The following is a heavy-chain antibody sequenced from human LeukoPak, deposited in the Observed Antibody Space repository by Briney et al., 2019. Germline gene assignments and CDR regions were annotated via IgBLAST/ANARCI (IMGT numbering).Heavy chain of an antibody. CDR2: INPNSGGT. V-gene: IGHV1-2*02. Sequence: ASVKVSCKASGYTFTGYYMHWVRQAPGQRLEWMGWINPNSGGTNYAQNFQGRVTMTRDTSISTAYMELSRLRSDDTAVYYCAREGEDSEDTNWFDPWGQGTLVTVSS. J-gene: IGHJ5*02. CDR3: AREGEDSEDTNWFDP. CDR1: GYTFTGYY. D-gene: IGHD3-10*01.